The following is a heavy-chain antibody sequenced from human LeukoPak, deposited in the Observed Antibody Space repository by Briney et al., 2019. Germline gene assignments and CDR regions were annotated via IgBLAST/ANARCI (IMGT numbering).Heavy chain of an antibody. CDR3: ASLRSDFWSGSNWFDP. D-gene: IGHD3-3*01. CDR2: IIPIFGTA. Sequence: SVKVSCKASGYTFTSYGISWVRQAPGQGLEWMGGIIPIFGTANYAQKFQGRVTITADESTSTAYMELSSLRSEDTAVYYCASLRSDFWSGSNWFDPWGQGTLVTVSS. CDR1: GYTFTSYG. V-gene: IGHV1-69*13. J-gene: IGHJ5*02.